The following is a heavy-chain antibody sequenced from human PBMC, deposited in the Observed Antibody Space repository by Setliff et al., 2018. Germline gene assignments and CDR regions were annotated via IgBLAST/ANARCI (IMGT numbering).Heavy chain of an antibody. CDR1: GFTFSSYS. J-gene: IGHJ4*02. CDR2: ISSSSSYI. Sequence: PGGSLRLSCAASGFTFSSYSMNWVRQAPGKGLEWVSSISSSSSYIYYADSVKGRFTISRDNAKNSLYLQMNSLRAEDTAVYYCTTDPHYDILTGYQNFDYWGQGTLVTVSS. V-gene: IGHV3-21*01. D-gene: IGHD3-9*01. CDR3: TTDPHYDILTGYQNFDY.